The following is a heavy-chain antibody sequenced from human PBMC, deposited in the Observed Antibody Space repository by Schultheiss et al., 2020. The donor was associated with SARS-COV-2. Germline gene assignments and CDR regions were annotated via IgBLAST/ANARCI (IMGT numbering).Heavy chain of an antibody. J-gene: IGHJ6*02. CDR2: IWYDGSNK. D-gene: IGHD3-10*01. Sequence: GGSLRLSCAASGFTFSSYAMHWVRQAPGKGLEWVAVIWYDGSNKYYADSVKGRFTISRDNSKNTLYLQMNSLRAEDTAVYYCARDRLWFGESLGYYYGMDVWGQGTTVTVSS. CDR3: ARDRLWFGESLGYYYGMDV. CDR1: GFTFSSYA. V-gene: IGHV3-33*08.